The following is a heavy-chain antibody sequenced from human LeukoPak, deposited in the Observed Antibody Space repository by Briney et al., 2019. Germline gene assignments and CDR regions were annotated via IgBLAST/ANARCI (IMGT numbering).Heavy chain of an antibody. CDR1: GFTFSGSA. D-gene: IGHD1-20*01. CDR3: TRGGNWNGDFDD. CDR2: IRSKANSYAT. J-gene: IGHJ4*02. Sequence: GGSLRLSCAASGFTFSGSAMHWVRQASGKGLEWVGRIRSKANSYATAYAASVKGRFTISRDDSKNTADLQMNSLKTEDTSVYYCTRGGNWNGDFDDWGQGTLVTVSS. V-gene: IGHV3-73*01.